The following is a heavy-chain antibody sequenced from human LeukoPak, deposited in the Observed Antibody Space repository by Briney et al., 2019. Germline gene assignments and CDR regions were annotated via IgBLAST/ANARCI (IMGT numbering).Heavy chain of an antibody. Sequence: SQTLSLTCAVYGRSFSGYYWSWIRQPPGKGLEWIGEINHSGSTNYNPSLNRRVTISVDTSKNQFSLKLSSVTAADTAVYYCARGGCYYYYYMDVWGKGTTVTVSS. CDR3: ARGGCYYYYYMDV. J-gene: IGHJ6*03. V-gene: IGHV4-34*01. CDR1: GRSFSGYY. CDR2: INHSGST.